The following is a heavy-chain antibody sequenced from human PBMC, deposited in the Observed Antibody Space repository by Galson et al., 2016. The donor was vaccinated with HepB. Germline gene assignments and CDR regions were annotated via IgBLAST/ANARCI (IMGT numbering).Heavy chain of an antibody. CDR1: EYTFTAYY. Sequence: SVKVSCKASEYTFTAYYLHWMRQAPGQGLEWMGWINPHSGATNYAKKFQGRVTMTRDTSISTASVELRSLRSDDTAIYYCAKDQCSGGDCFTTFDNWGPGTLVTVSA. V-gene: IGHV1-2*02. CDR2: INPHSGAT. D-gene: IGHD2-21*02. CDR3: AKDQCSGGDCFTTFDN. J-gene: IGHJ4*02.